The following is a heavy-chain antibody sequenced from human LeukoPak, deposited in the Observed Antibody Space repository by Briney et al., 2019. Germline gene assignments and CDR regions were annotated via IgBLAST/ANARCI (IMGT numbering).Heavy chain of an antibody. CDR1: GCTFSSYG. CDR2: IRYDGSNK. J-gene: IGHJ4*02. V-gene: IGHV3-30*02. CDR3: AKDPSFRPGYFDY. Sequence: GGSLRPSYAASGCTFSSYGMHWVRKAPGKGLEWVAFIRYDGSNKYYADSLKGRFTISRDNSKNTLYLQMNSLRAEDTAVYYCAKDPSFRPGYFDYWGQGTLVTVSS.